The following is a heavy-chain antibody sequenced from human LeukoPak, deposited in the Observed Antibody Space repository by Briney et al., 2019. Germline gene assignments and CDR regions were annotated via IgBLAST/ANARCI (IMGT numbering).Heavy chain of an antibody. J-gene: IGHJ4*02. V-gene: IGHV4-4*07. D-gene: IGHD6-19*01. Sequence: SETLSLTCTASGGSISSYYWSWIRQPAGKGLEWIGRIYTSGSTNYNPSLKSRVTMSVDTSKNQFSLKLSSVTAADTAVYYCARVSSEQWLVPDGPLDYWGQGTLVTVSS. CDR1: GGSISSYY. CDR3: ARVSSEQWLVPDGPLDY. CDR2: IYTSGST.